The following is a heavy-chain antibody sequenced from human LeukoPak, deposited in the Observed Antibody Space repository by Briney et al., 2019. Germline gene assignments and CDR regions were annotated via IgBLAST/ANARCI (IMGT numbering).Heavy chain of an antibody. D-gene: IGHD4/OR15-4a*01. CDR3: ARDRFVPPTMGLIDC. V-gene: IGHV3-33*01. CDR2: IWHDGSHK. J-gene: IGHJ4*02. Sequence: PGRSLRLSCAASGFAFNTYAMHWVRQAPGQGLEWVALIWHDGSHKFYSNSVRGQFTISRDNSKNTVSLQMNNLRPEDTAVYYCARDRFVPPTMGLIDCWGQGTRVTVSS. CDR1: GFAFNTYA.